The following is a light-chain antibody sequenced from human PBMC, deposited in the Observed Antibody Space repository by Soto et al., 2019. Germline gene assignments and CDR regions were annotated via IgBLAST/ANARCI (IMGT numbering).Light chain of an antibody. V-gene: IGLV2-23*02. J-gene: IGLJ3*02. Sequence: QSALTQPASVSGSPGQSITISCTGTSSDVGSYNLVSWYQQHPGKAPKLVIYDVNKRPSGVSNRFSGSKSGNTASLTISGLLAEDEADYYCCSYAGSSTWVFGGGSKLTVL. CDR2: DVN. CDR3: CSYAGSSTWV. CDR1: SSDVGSYNL.